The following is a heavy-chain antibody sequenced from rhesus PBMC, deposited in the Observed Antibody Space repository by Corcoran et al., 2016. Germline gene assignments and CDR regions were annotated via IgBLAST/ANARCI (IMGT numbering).Heavy chain of an antibody. Sequence: QLQLQESGPGLVKPSETLSLTCAVSGGSISSNYWSWIRQPPGKGLEWIGRISGSGGTTDYNPSLKSRVTISTDTSKNQFSLKLSSVTAADTAVYYCARDPGGWGFMYYFDYWGQGVLVTVSS. V-gene: IGHV4-173*01. J-gene: IGHJ4*01. D-gene: IGHD7-45*01. CDR2: ISGSGGTT. CDR3: ARDPGGWGFMYYFDY. CDR1: GGSISSNY.